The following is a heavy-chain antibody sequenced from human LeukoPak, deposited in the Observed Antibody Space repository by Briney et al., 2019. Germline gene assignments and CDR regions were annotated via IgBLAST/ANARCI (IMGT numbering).Heavy chain of an antibody. Sequence: PGGYLRLSCTASGFTFRTAGMHWVRQALGKGLEWVGFIQHDETEIYSADSVRGRFTFSRDNFKSTVYLQMNSLRVEDSAVYYCARESGATKIGQLLNYWGQGTLVSVSS. CDR1: GFTFRTAG. D-gene: IGHD3-10*01. CDR2: IQHDETEI. J-gene: IGHJ4*02. CDR3: ARESGATKIGQLLNY. V-gene: IGHV3-30*02.